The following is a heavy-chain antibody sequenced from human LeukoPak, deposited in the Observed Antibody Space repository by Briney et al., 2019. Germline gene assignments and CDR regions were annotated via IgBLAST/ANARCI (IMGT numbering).Heavy chain of an antibody. V-gene: IGHV3-15*01. J-gene: IGHJ1*01. CDR1: GLTFSKVW. Sequence: PGGSLRLSCAASGLTFSKVWMSWVRQAPGKGLEWVGRIKSKTDGGTIDYAAPVKGRFTISRDDSKDTLFLQMNSLKTEDTAVCYCTTDLSELDDSGYYAKYFHHWGQGTLVPVSS. CDR2: IKSKTDGGTI. CDR3: TTDLSELDDSGYYAKYFHH. D-gene: IGHD3-22*01.